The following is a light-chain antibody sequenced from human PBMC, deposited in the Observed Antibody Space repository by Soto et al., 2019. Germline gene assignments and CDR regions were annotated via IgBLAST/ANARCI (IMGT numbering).Light chain of an antibody. V-gene: IGLV2-8*01. Sequence: SVLTQPPSASGSPGQSVTISCTGTSNDVCDYNYVSWYQQHPGKAPKLMIYEVSKRPSGVPGRFSGSKSGNTASLTVSGLQAEDEADYYCSSYAGSSTLYVFGTGTKVTVL. CDR2: EVS. J-gene: IGLJ1*01. CDR1: SNDVCDYNY. CDR3: SSYAGSSTLYV.